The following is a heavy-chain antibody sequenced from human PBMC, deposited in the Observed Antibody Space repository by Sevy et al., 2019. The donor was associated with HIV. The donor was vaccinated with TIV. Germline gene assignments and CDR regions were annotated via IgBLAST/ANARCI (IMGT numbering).Heavy chain of an antibody. D-gene: IGHD5-18*01. CDR1: GFTFSSYW. V-gene: IGHV3-7*01. Sequence: GGSLRLSCAASGFTFSSYWMSWVRQAPGKGLEWVANTKQDGSEKYYVDSVKGRFTISRDNAKNSLYLQMNSLRAEDTAVHYCSRDGRYSYPYRFDYRRQGALVNVSS. CDR2: TKQDGSEK. J-gene: IGHJ4*02. CDR3: SRDGRYSYPYRFDY.